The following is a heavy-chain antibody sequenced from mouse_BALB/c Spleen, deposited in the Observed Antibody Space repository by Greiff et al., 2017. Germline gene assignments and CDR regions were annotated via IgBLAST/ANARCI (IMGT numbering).Heavy chain of an antibody. V-gene: IGHV1S81*02. Sequence: VQLQQSGAELVKPGASVKLSCKASGYTFTSYYMYWVKQRPGQGLEWIEEINPSNGGTNFNEKFKSKATLTVDKSSSTAYMQLSSLTSEDSAVYYCTRIYYGSSLYYAMDYWGQGTSVTVSS. D-gene: IGHD1-1*01. CDR1: GYTFTSYY. CDR3: TRIYYGSSLYYAMDY. J-gene: IGHJ4*01. CDR2: INPSNGGT.